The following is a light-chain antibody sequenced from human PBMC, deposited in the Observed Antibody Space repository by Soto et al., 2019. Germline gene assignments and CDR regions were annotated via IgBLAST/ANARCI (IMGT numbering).Light chain of an antibody. CDR2: YDD. J-gene: IGLJ1*01. CDR1: SSNIGNNA. CDR3: AAWDDSLNGYV. Sequence: QSVLTQPPSVSEAPRQRVTISCPGSSSNIGNNAVNWYQQLPGKAPKLLIYYDDLLPSGVSDRFSGSKSGTSASLAISGLQSEEEADYYCAAWDDSLNGYVFGTGTKVTVL. V-gene: IGLV1-36*01.